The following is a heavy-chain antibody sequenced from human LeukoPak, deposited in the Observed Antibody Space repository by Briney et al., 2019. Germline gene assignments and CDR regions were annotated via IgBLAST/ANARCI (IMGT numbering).Heavy chain of an antibody. CDR1: GYTFTVYY. CDR3: ARGGTYSRGLLIY. V-gene: IGHV1-2*02. J-gene: IGHJ4*02. CDR2: INPNSGGT. D-gene: IGHD3/OR15-3a*01. Sequence: ASVTVSFTASGYTFTVYYMHWVRQAPGQGIEWMGWINPNSGGTNYAQKFQGRVTMTTDTSTSTAYMELRSLRSDDTAVYYCARGGTYSRGLLIYWGQGTLVTVSS.